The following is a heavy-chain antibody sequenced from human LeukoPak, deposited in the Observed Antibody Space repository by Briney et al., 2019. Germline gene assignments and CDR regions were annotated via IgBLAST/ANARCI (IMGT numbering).Heavy chain of an antibody. Sequence: SEALSLTCTVFGDSMSTYCWSWIRQPPGKGLEWIGYIYYSGSTTYNPSLKSRLTMSVDTSKNQFSLKLFSVTAADTAVYYCARSSIGRGWFAPWGQGTLVTVSS. D-gene: IGHD1-26*01. CDR2: IYYSGST. CDR3: ARSSIGRGWFAP. CDR1: GDSMSTYC. V-gene: IGHV4-59*01. J-gene: IGHJ5*02.